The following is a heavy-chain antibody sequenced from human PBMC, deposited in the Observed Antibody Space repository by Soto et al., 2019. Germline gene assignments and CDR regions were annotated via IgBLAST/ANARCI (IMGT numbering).Heavy chain of an antibody. Sequence: QVQLVQSGAEMKEPGSSVKVSCKTSGGTFSSSAISRLRQAPGQGLEWMGGIIPLFRTPDYAQKFQGRVTIAADESTSTANIERISLRSEDTAVYYCARDNDRLQLGGNYYYILDVWGQGTTITVSS. V-gene: IGHV1-69*12. CDR2: IIPLFRTP. D-gene: IGHD4-4*01. CDR3: ARDNDRLQLGGNYYYILDV. J-gene: IGHJ6*02. CDR1: GGTFSSSA.